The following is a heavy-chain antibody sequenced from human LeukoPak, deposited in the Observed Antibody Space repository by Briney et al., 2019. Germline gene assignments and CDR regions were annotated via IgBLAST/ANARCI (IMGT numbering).Heavy chain of an antibody. Sequence: SVKVSCKASGGTFSSYAISWVRQAPGQGLEWMGRIIPILIMIDYAQKFQGRVTITADKSTETAYMELSSLTSEDTAVYYCAMDTSSPIWGQGTLITVSS. D-gene: IGHD5-18*01. CDR2: IIPILIMI. CDR1: GGTFSSYA. J-gene: IGHJ4*02. V-gene: IGHV1-69*04. CDR3: AMDTSSPI.